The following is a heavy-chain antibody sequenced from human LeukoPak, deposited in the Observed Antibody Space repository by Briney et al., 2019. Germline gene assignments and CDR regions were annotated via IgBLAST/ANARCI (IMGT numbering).Heavy chain of an antibody. CDR3: ARLTTARGYFDY. CDR2: VFDSGGT. Sequence: PSETLSLTCTVSGGSISNYWWSWIRQPPGKGLEWIGYVFDSGGTNYNPSLKSRVTISVDTSKKQFSLKLSSVTAADAAVYYCARLTTARGYFDYWGQGTLVTVSS. J-gene: IGHJ4*02. V-gene: IGHV4-59*01. CDR1: GGSISNYW. D-gene: IGHD4-17*01.